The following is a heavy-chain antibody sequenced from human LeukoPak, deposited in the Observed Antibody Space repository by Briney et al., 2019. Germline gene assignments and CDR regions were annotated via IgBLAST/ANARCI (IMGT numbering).Heavy chain of an antibody. J-gene: IGHJ6*03. CDR1: GGSISSGGYY. CDR2: IYYSGST. Sequence: SQTLSLTCTVSGGSISSGGYYWSWIRQHPGKGLEWIGYIYYSGSTYYNPSLKSRVTISVGTSKNQFSLKLSSVTAADTAVYYCARVGGYYYYMDVWGKGTTVTVSS. CDR3: ARVGGYYYYMDV. D-gene: IGHD3-16*01. V-gene: IGHV4-31*03.